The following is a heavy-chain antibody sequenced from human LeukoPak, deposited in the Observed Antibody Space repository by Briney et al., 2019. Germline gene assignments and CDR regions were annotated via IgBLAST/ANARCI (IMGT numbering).Heavy chain of an antibody. V-gene: IGHV3-7*01. D-gene: IGHD3-9*01. CDR3: ARRYFDY. CDR1: GFTFSDYW. CDR2: IKQDGSEK. J-gene: IGHJ4*02. Sequence: PGGSLRLSCAASGFTFSDYWMSWVRQAPGKGLEWVANIKQDGSEKYYVDSVEGRFTISRDNAKNSLYLQMNSLRAEDTAVYYCARRYFDYWGQGTLVTVSS.